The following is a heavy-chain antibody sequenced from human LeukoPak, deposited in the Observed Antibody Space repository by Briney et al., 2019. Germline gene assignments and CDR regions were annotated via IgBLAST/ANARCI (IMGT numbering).Heavy chain of an antibody. CDR2: ITSGDTYI. CDR1: GFTFSRYS. V-gene: IGHV3-21*01. J-gene: IGHJ5*02. Sequence: PGGSLRLSCAASGFTFSRYSMNWVRQAPGKGLEWVSSITSGDTYIYYADSVKGRFTISRDNAKNSLFLQMDSLRAEDTAVYYCARGVNSYASGSYLRDWFDPWGQGTLVTVSS. CDR3: ARGVNSYASGSYLRDWFDP. D-gene: IGHD3-10*01.